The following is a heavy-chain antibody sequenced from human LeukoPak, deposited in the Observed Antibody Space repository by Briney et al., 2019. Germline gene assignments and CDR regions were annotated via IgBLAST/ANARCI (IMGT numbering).Heavy chain of an antibody. CDR1: GGSISNYY. CDR2: IDYSGST. J-gene: IGHJ4*02. Sequence: SETLSLTCTVSGGSISNYYWSWIRQPPGKGLERIGCIDYSGSTNYNPSLKSRVTISVDTSKNQFSLKLSSVTAADTVVYYCARNHDYGGNFDYWGQGTLVTVSS. CDR3: ARNHDYGGNFDY. V-gene: IGHV4-59*01. D-gene: IGHD4-23*01.